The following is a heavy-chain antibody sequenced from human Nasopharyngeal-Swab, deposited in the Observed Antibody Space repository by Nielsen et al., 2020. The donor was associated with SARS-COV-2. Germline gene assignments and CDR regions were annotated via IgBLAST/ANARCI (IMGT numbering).Heavy chain of an antibody. V-gene: IGHV3-74*01. D-gene: IGHD4-11*01. CDR2: INSDGSST. CDR1: GFTFSSYW. J-gene: IGHJ4*02. CDR3: ARASSFYSNYFGY. Sequence: GGSLRLSCAASGFTFSSYWMHWVRQAPGKGLVWVSRINSDGSSTSYADSVKGRFTVSRDNAKNTLYLQMNSLRAEDTAVYYCARASSFYSNYFGYWGQGTLVTVSS.